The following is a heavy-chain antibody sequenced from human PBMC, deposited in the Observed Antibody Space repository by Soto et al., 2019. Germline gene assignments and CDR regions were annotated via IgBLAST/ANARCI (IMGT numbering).Heavy chain of an antibody. D-gene: IGHD6-19*01. J-gene: IGHJ4*02. Sequence: AGGALRLSCAASGFTFSSYAMSWGRQAPGKGLGWVSAISGSGGSTYYADSVKGRFTISRDNSKNTLYLQMNSLRAEDTAVYYCANVGSGSGWKWYFDYWGQGTLVTVSS. CDR1: GFTFSSYA. CDR3: ANVGSGSGWKWYFDY. V-gene: IGHV3-23*01. CDR2: ISGSGGST.